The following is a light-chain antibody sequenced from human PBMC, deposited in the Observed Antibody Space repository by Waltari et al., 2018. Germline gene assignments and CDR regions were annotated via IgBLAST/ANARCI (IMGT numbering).Light chain of an antibody. CDR3: QTGGHGTWV. V-gene: IGLV4-69*01. CDR1: SGHSSTV. J-gene: IGLJ3*02. CDR2: VNSDGSH. Sequence: QLVLTQSPSASASLGASVKLTCTPSSGHSSTVIAWHPQQPEKGPRYLMKVNSDGSHSKGDEIPDRFSGSSSGAERYLTISSVQSEDEADYYCQTGGHGTWVFGGGTKLTVL.